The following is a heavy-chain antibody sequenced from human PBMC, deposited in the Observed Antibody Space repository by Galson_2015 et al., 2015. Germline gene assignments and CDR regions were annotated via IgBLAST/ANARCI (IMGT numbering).Heavy chain of an antibody. CDR1: GFTVSSNY. D-gene: IGHD1-26*01. J-gene: IGHJ4*02. Sequence: SLRLSCAASGFTVSSNYMSWVRQAPGKGLEWVSVIYGGDRTYYADSVKGRFTISRDNSKNTLFLQMNSLRADDTAVYYCSRGGASLVVLDHWGQGTLVTVSS. CDR2: IYGGDRT. CDR3: SRGGASLVVLDH. V-gene: IGHV3-53*01.